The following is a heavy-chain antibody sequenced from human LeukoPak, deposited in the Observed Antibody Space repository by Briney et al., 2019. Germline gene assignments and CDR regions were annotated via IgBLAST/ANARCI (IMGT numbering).Heavy chain of an antibody. Sequence: PGGSLRLSCAASEFTFSSSAMSWVRQTPGKGLEWIGEINHSGSTNYNPSLKSRVTISVDTSKNQFSLKLSSVTAADTAVYYCARGAITMVRIQKFDYYYGMDVWGQGTTVTVSS. CDR3: ARGAITMVRIQKFDYYYGMDV. J-gene: IGHJ6*02. CDR2: INHSGST. D-gene: IGHD3-10*01. CDR1: EFTFSSSA. V-gene: IGHV4-34*01.